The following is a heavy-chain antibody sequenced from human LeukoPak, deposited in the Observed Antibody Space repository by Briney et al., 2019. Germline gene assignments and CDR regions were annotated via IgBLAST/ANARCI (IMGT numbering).Heavy chain of an antibody. CDR3: TVEFDP. J-gene: IGHJ5*02. CDR1: AFTFTNAW. CDR2: IKTKNEGGTT. Sequence: PGGSLRLSCAASAFTFTNAWMSWVRQAPGKGLEWVGRIKTKNEGGTTDYAAPVKGRFTVSRDDSKKMLYLQMNSLKTEDTAVYYCTVEFDPWGQGTLVTVSS. D-gene: IGHD2-15*01. V-gene: IGHV3-15*01.